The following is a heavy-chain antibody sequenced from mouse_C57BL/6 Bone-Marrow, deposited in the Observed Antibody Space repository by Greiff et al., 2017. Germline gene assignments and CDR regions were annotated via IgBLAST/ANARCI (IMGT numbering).Heavy chain of an antibody. CDR2: IYPGSGST. CDR3: ARPYYSNYWYFDV. J-gene: IGHJ1*03. V-gene: IGHV1-55*01. D-gene: IGHD2-5*01. Sequence: QVQLQQPGAELVKPGASVKMSCKASGYTFTSYWITWVKQRPGQGLEWIGDIYPGSGSTNYNAKFKSKATLTVDTSSSTAYMQLSSLTAEDSAVYYCARPYYSNYWYFDVWGTGTTVTVSS. CDR1: GYTFTSYW.